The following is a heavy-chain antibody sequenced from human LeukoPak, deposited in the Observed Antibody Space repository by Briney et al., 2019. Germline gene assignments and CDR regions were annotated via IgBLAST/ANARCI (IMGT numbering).Heavy chain of an antibody. J-gene: IGHJ4*02. V-gene: IGHV1-18*01. CDR1: VYTFTSFA. CDR3: ARGGESGWYGLFAY. CDR2: ISAYNGNT. D-gene: IGHD6-19*01. Sequence: ASVKVPCKASVYTFTSFAINWVRQAPGQGLEWMGWISAYNGNTNYAQKFQGRVTMTTDTSTSTAYVELRSLRSDDTAVYYSARGGESGWYGLFAYWRQGALVTVSS.